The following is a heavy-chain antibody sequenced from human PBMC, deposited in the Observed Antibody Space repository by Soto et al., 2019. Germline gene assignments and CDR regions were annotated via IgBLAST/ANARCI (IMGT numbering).Heavy chain of an antibody. J-gene: IGHJ6*02. V-gene: IGHV4-39*01. CDR2: IYYSGST. Sequence: PPETLSLTCTVSGGSITSSSYYWGWIRQPPGKGLEWIGSIYYSGSTYYNPSLKSRVTISVDTSKNHFSLKLSSVTAADTAVYYCARQNGSPGDYYYGMDVWGQGTTVTVSS. CDR1: GGSITSSSYY. D-gene: IGHD1-26*01. CDR3: ARQNGSPGDYYYGMDV.